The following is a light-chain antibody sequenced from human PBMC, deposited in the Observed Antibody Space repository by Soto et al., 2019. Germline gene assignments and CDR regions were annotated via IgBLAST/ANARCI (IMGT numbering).Light chain of an antibody. V-gene: IGLV3-21*04. Sequence: SYELTQPPSVSVAPGKTATITCGGNNIGGKSVHWYQQRPGQAPVLVIYYDSDRPSGIPERLSGSNSGNTATLTISRVEAGDEADYYCQVWDMSSGVVFGGGTQLTVL. CDR2: YDS. J-gene: IGLJ2*01. CDR3: QVWDMSSGVV. CDR1: NIGGKS.